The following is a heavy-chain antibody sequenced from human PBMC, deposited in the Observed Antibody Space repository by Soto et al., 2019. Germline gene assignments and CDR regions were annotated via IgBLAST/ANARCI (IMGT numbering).Heavy chain of an antibody. Sequence: QVQLQESGPGLVKPSETLSLTCAVSGDSINTNNWWSWVRQPPGRGLEWIGEIYHTGSNNYNPSLKSRDTISADRSKNQLSLRLNSVTAADTAVYFCARDTHWGLGDWGQGTLVIVSS. D-gene: IGHD7-27*01. CDR2: IYHTGSN. CDR1: GDSINTNNW. CDR3: ARDTHWGLGD. V-gene: IGHV4-4*02. J-gene: IGHJ4*02.